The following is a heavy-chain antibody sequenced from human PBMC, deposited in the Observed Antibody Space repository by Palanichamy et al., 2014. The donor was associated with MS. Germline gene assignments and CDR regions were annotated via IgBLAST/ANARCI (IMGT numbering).Heavy chain of an antibody. CDR3: ARGTTRLYYFDY. CDR1: GGSFSGYY. J-gene: IGHJ4*02. Sequence: QVQLQQWGAGLLKPSETLSLTCAVYGGSFSGYYWSWIRQPPGKGLEWIGEINRSGSTNYNPSLKSRVTISVDTSKDQFSLKLSSVTAADTAVYYCARGTTRLYYFDYWGQGTLVTVSS. D-gene: IGHD1-1*01. V-gene: IGHV4-34*01. CDR2: INRSGST.